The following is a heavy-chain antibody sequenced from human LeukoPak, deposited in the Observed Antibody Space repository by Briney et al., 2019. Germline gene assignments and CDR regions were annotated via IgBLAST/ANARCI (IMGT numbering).Heavy chain of an antibody. D-gene: IGHD4-11*01. V-gene: IGHV3-74*01. J-gene: IGHJ4*02. CDR1: GFTFSTFW. CDR3: ARGDYTDEYYFDY. Sequence: GGSLRLSCAASGFTFSTFWMHWVRQAPGKGLVWVSRISDDGDTITYADSVKGRFTISRDNAKNTLYLEMNSLRAEDTAMYYCARGDYTDEYYFDYWGQGTLVTVSS. CDR2: ISDDGDTI.